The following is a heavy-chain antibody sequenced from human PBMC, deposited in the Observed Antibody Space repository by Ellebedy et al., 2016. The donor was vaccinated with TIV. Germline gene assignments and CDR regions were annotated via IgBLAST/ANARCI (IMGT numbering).Heavy chain of an antibody. CDR2: IYYSETT. V-gene: IGHV4-59*08. Sequence: MPSETLSLTCSVSGGSIYNDSWSWIRQPPGRGLEWIGNIYYSETTNYNPSLKSRVTILLDTSKNQFSLRLASVTAADTAVYYCARQSLMSGSGWCDFFDFWGPGTLVTVSS. J-gene: IGHJ4*02. CDR1: GGSIYNDS. D-gene: IGHD6-19*01. CDR3: ARQSLMSGSGWCDFFDF.